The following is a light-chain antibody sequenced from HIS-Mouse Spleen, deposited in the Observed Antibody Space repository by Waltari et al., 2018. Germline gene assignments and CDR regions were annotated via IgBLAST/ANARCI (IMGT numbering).Light chain of an antibody. J-gene: IGLJ3*02. CDR1: SGSIASNY. V-gene: IGLV6-57*04. CDR3: QSYDSSNLV. CDR2: EDN. Sequence: NFMLTQPHSVSESPGKTVTISCTRRSGSIASNYVQWYQQRPRSAPTTVIYEDNQRPSWVPDRFSGSIDSSSNSASLTISGLKTEDEADYYCQSYDSSNLVFGGGTKLTVL.